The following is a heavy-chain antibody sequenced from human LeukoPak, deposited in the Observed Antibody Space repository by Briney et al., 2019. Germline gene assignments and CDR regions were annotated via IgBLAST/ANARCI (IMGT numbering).Heavy chain of an antibody. CDR3: ARDPFPSIAVAGKERGMDV. J-gene: IGHJ6*02. V-gene: IGHV3-7*01. D-gene: IGHD6-19*01. CDR2: IKEDGSEK. CDR1: GFTFSSYW. Sequence: GGSLRLSCAASGFTFSSYWMSWVRQAPGKGLEWVANIKEDGSEKYYVDSVKGRFTISRDNAKNPLYLQMNSLRAEDTAVYYCARDPFPSIAVAGKERGMDVWGQGTTVTVSS.